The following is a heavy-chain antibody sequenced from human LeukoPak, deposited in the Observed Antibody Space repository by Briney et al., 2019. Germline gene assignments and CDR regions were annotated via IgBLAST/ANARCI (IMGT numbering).Heavy chain of an antibody. Sequence: SETLSLTCAVYGGSFSGYYWSWLRQHTGKGLEWIGYIYYSGSTYYNPSLKSRVTISVDTSKNQFSLKLSSVTAADTAVYYCHGAGSSAFDIWGQGTMVTVSS. V-gene: IGHV4-59*06. CDR1: GGSFSGYY. J-gene: IGHJ3*02. CDR3: HGAGSSAFDI. CDR2: IYYSGST. D-gene: IGHD3-10*01.